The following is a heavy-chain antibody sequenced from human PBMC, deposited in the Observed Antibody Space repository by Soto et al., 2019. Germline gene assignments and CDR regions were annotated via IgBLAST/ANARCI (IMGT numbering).Heavy chain of an antibody. CDR3: AKDKDEYCTNGVCYIPFDY. J-gene: IGHJ4*02. CDR2: ISGSGGST. CDR1: GFTFSSYA. D-gene: IGHD2-8*01. V-gene: IGHV3-23*01. Sequence: GSLRLSCAASGFTFSSYAMSWVRQAPGKGLEWVSAISGSGGSTYYADSAKGRFTISRDNSKNTLYLQMNSLRAEDTAVYYCAKDKDEYCTNGVCYIPFDYWGQGTLVTVSS.